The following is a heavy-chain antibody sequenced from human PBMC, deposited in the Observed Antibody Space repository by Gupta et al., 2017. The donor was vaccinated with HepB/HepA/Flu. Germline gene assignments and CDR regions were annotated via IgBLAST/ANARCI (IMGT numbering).Heavy chain of an antibody. CDR1: GFTIGGNA. CDR3: AKDLHFWSAMDV. V-gene: IGHV3-23*01. D-gene: IGHD3-3*02. Sequence: EVQLLESGGGLVQPGWSLRVACAVSGFTIGGNAMSWVRQAPGKGLEWVSGIGSDMSQHYADSVGGRFTVSRDNSKNMVFLQMNSLRAEDTAVYYCAKDLHFWSAMDVWGKGTTVTVSS. CDR2: IGSDMSQ. J-gene: IGHJ6*03.